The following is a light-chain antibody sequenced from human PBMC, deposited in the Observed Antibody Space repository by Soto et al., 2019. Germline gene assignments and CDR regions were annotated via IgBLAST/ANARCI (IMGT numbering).Light chain of an antibody. V-gene: IGKV1-5*01. J-gene: IGKJ1*01. CDR2: DAT. Sequence: DIQMTQSPSSLSASVGDIVTITCRAIQSISSYLNWYQQRPGKAPNLLIYDATRLHSGVPSRFSGSGSGTEFTLTISSLQPDDFATYYCQHYNSYSEAFGQGTKVDI. CDR3: QHYNSYSEA. CDR1: QSISSY.